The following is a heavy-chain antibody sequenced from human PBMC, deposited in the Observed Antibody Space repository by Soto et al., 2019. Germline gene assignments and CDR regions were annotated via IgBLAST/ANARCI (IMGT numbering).Heavy chain of an antibody. Sequence: QLQLQESGPGLVKPSETLSLTCTVSGGSISSSSYYWGWIRQPPGKGLEWIGSIYYHGSTYFNPYLKSRVTISVDTSNNQFSLKLTSVTAADTAVYYCVSGGMDVWGRGTTVTVSS. J-gene: IGHJ6*04. CDR1: GGSISSSSYY. CDR3: VSGGMDV. CDR2: IYYHGST. V-gene: IGHV4-39*01.